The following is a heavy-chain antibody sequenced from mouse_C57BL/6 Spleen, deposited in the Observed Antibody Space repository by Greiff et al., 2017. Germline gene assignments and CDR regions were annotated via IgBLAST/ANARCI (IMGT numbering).Heavy chain of an antibody. Sequence: QVQLKQSGAELVRPGASVTLSCKASGYTFTDYEMHWVKQTPVHGLEWIGAIDPETGGTAYNQKFKGKAILTADKSSSTAYMELSSLTSEDSAVYYCTRAGGAAYWGQGTLVTVSA. CDR2: IDPETGGT. V-gene: IGHV1-15*01. CDR1: GYTFTDYE. CDR3: TRAGGAAY. J-gene: IGHJ3*01.